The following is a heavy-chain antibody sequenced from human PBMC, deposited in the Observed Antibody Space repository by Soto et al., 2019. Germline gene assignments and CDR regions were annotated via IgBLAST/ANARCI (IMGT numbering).Heavy chain of an antibody. J-gene: IGHJ3*02. Sequence: EAQLLESVGELIQPGGSLRLSCAASGFTYSSHGMSWVRQAPGKGLEWIAGLCRGGGSTYYADSVKGRFTISRDNSKNTLDLIMNSLRVEDTALYYCARDGQYRTDGFDIWGQGTMVTVSS. CDR3: ARDGQYRTDGFDI. CDR2: LCRGGGST. D-gene: IGHD5-12*01. CDR1: GFTYSSHG. V-gene: IGHV3-23*01.